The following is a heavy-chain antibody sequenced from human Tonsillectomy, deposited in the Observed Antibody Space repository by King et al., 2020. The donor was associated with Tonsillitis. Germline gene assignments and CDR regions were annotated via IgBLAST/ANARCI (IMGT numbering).Heavy chain of an antibody. D-gene: IGHD5-18*01. CDR1: GFTFGDYA. CDR3: TRGKSGAYSRY. CDR2: IRSKAYGGTI. Sequence: VQLVESGGGLVQPGRSLRLSCTGSGFTFGDYAMSWVRQAPGKGLEWVGFIRSKAYGGTIEYAASVKGRFTISRDDSKSIAYLQMNSLKIEDTAVYYCTRGKSGAYSRYWGQGTLVTVSS. V-gene: IGHV3-49*04. J-gene: IGHJ4*02.